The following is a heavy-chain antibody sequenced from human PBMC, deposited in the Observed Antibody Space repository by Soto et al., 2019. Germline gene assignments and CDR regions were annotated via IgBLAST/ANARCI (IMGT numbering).Heavy chain of an antibody. V-gene: IGHV4-59*08. Sequence: SETLSLTCTVSGGSISPYYWSWIRQPPGKGLEWIGYIYFGGTTKYNPSLKSRVSMSVDTSKNQFSLKLTSVTAADTAAYYCARLGGFFQALDSWGQGTLVTVSS. CDR2: IYFGGTT. D-gene: IGHD2-15*01. CDR3: ARLGGFFQALDS. CDR1: GGSISPYY. J-gene: IGHJ4*02.